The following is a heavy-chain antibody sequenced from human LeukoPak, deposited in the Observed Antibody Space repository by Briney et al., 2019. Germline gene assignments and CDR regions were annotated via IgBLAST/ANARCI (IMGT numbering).Heavy chain of an antibody. J-gene: IGHJ4*02. D-gene: IGHD6-13*01. CDR1: GYTFTSYY. Sequence: ASVKVSCKASGYTFTSYYMHWVRQAPGQGLEWMGIINPSGGSTSFAQKFQGRVTMTRDTSTSIVNMELSSLRSEDAAVYYCARPSSRWNAFDHWGQGTMVTVSS. V-gene: IGHV1-46*01. CDR2: INPSGGST. CDR3: ARPSSRWNAFDH.